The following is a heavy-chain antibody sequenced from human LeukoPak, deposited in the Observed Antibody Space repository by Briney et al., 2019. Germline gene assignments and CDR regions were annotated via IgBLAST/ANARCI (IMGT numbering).Heavy chain of an antibody. J-gene: IGHJ6*02. D-gene: IGHD3-10*01. CDR3: AKSGPYSYYGSGSYYNPQYYYYGMDV. V-gene: IGHV3-23*01. Sequence: GGSLRLSCAASGFTFSSYAMSWVRQAPGKGLEWVSAISGSAGNTYYADSVKGRFTISRDNSKNTLYLQMNSLRAEDTAVYYCAKSGPYSYYGSGSYYNPQYYYYGMDVWGQGTTVTVSS. CDR2: ISGSAGNT. CDR1: GFTFSSYA.